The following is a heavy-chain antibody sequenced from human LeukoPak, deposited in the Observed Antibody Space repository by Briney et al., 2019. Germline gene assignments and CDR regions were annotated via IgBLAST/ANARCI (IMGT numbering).Heavy chain of an antibody. V-gene: IGHV1-3*03. Sequence: APVKVSCKTSGYTFNNYAMHWVRQAPGQRLEWMGCINGDNGNTQYSQKFQGRVTFTRDTSASTAYMELSSLTSEDMAVFYCARGGPNSGGWTLDHWGQGTLVSVSS. CDR2: INGDNGNT. CDR3: ARGGPNSGGWTLDH. D-gene: IGHD6-19*01. J-gene: IGHJ4*02. CDR1: GYTFNNYA.